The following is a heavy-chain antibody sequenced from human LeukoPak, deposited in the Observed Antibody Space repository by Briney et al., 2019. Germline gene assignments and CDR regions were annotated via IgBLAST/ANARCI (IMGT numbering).Heavy chain of an antibody. Sequence: SETLSLTCAVYGGSFSGYYWSWIRQPPGKRLEWIGEINHSGSTNYNPSLKSRVTISVDTSKNQFSLKLSSVTAADTAVYYCARRGRGYSYGKSFDYWGQGTLVTVSS. V-gene: IGHV4-34*01. CDR1: GGSFSGYY. D-gene: IGHD5-18*01. CDR2: INHSGST. J-gene: IGHJ4*02. CDR3: ARRGRGYSYGKSFDY.